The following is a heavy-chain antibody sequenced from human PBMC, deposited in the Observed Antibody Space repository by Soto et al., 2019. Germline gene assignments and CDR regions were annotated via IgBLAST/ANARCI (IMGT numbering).Heavy chain of an antibody. CDR2: ITTDKGKT. CDR1: GYTFTSFG. Sequence: ASVKASCKTSGYTFTSFGISWVRQAPGQGLEWMGWITTDKGKTNYAQKFQGRVTMTTHTSTSTAYMELRSLKSNDTAVYYCARGGYFDNVWGKLSHYGLDKWGQGTSVTVSS. J-gene: IGHJ6*02. D-gene: IGHD3-16*01. CDR3: ARGGYFDNVWGKLSHYGLDK. V-gene: IGHV1-18*01.